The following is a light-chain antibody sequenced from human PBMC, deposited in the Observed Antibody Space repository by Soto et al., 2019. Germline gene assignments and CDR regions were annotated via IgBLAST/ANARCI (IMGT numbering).Light chain of an antibody. V-gene: IGKV1-33*01. CDR1: QGISDF. J-gene: IGKJ4*01. CDR3: QQYDYLPLT. CDR2: DAS. Sequence: DIQMTQSPSSLSASVGDRVTITCQASQGISDFLNWYQQKPGKAPKLLIYDASNLETGVPSRFNGGGSGTDFTFTISSLQPEDIATYYCQQYDYLPLTFGGGTRVEIK.